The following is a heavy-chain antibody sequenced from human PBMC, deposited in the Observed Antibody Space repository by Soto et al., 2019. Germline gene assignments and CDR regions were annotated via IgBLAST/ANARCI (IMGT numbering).Heavy chain of an antibody. CDR3: ARTFKAYYYDSSGLDY. J-gene: IGHJ4*02. V-gene: IGHV3-48*02. CDR2: ISSSSSSI. CDR1: GFTFSSYS. D-gene: IGHD3-22*01. Sequence: EVQLVESGGGLVQPGGSLRLSCAASGFTFSSYSMNWVRQAPGKGLQWLSYISSSSSSIYYADAVKGRFTISRDNAKNSLYLQMNSLRDEDTAVYYCARTFKAYYYDSSGLDYWGQGTLVTVSS.